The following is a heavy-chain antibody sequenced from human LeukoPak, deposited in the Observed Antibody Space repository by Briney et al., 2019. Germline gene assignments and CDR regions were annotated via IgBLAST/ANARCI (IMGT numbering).Heavy chain of an antibody. CDR3: AKKAVGNNPYDY. V-gene: IGHV3-23*01. CDR1: GFTFSNYA. D-gene: IGHD1-26*01. Sequence: TGGSLRLSCAASGFTFSNYAMTWVRQAPGKGLEWVAVSGPGGTTYYADSVKGRFTISRDDSKNTLYLHMNSLRAEDTALYYCAKKAVGNNPYDYWGQGTLVTVSS. CDR2: SGPGGTT. J-gene: IGHJ4*02.